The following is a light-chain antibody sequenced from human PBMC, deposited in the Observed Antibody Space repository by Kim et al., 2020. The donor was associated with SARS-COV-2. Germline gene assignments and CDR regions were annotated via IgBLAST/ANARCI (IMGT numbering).Light chain of an antibody. CDR3: QSYDSSNQV. CDR1: SGSIASNY. V-gene: IGLV6-57*02. CDR2: EDN. Sequence: GKTVTISCTGSSGSIASNYVQWYQQRPGSAPTTGIYEDNQRPSGVPDRFSGSIDSSSNSASLTISGLKTEDEADYYCQSYDSSNQVFGGGTQLTVL. J-gene: IGLJ3*02.